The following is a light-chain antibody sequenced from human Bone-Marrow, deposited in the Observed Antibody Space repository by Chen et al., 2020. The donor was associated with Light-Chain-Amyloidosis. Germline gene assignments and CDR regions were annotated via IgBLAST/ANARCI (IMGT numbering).Light chain of an antibody. CDR1: DLPTKY. V-gene: IGLV3-25*03. CDR2: RDT. CDR3: QSADSSGTYEVI. Sequence: SYELTQPPSVSVSPGQTARITCSGEDLPTKYAYWYQQKPGQAPDLVIHRDTERPSGISERFSVSSSGTTATLTISGVQAEDEADYHCQSADSSGTYEVIFGGGTKLTVL. J-gene: IGLJ2*01.